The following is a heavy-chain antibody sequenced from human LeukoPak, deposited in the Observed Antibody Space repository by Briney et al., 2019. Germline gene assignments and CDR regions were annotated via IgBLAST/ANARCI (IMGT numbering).Heavy chain of an antibody. D-gene: IGHD2-15*01. J-gene: IGHJ4*02. V-gene: IGHV3-48*03. CDR1: GFTFSSYE. Sequence: PGGSLRLSCAASGFTFSSYEMNWVRQAPGKGLEWVSYISSSGSTIYYAGSVKGRFTISRDNAKNSLYLQMNSLRAEDTAVYYCARKGLLRLSFDYWGQGTLVTVSS. CDR3: ARKGLLRLSFDY. CDR2: ISSSGSTI.